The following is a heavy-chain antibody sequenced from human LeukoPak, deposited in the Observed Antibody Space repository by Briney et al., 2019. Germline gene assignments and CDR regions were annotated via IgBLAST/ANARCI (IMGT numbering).Heavy chain of an antibody. D-gene: IGHD3-3*01. CDR1: GFTFSSYS. V-gene: IGHV3-21*01. CDR3: ARAYNDFWTGYRIPSDY. CDR2: ISSSSSYI. Sequence: GGSLRLSCAASGFTFSSYSMNWVRQAPGKGLEWVSSISSSSSYIYYADSVKSRFTISRDNAKNSLYLQLNSLRAEDTAVYYCARAYNDFWTGYRIPSDYWGQGTLVTVSS. J-gene: IGHJ4*02.